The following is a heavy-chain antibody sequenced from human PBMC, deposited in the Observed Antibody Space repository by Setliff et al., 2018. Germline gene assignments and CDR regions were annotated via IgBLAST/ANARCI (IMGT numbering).Heavy chain of an antibody. J-gene: IGHJ4*02. Sequence: SETLSLTCIVSGGSIGHYYWNWIRQPPGKGLEWIGYVYTSGSTNYNPSLRSRVTISVDMSKNQFSLKLNSVTAADTAVYYCARGINTVSWTPKYWGQGTLVTVSS. CDR2: VYTSGST. CDR3: ARGINTVSWTPKY. CDR1: GGSIGHYY. V-gene: IGHV4-4*08. D-gene: IGHD2-2*02.